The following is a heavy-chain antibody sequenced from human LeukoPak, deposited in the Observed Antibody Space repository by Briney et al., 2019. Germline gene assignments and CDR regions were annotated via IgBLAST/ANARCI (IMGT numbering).Heavy chain of an antibody. D-gene: IGHD3-9*01. J-gene: IGHJ4*02. CDR1: GGSLSSSSYY. CDR3: ARLGSQLRYFDWY. V-gene: IGHV4-39*01. Sequence: SETLSLTCTVSGGSLSSSSYYWGWIRHPPGKGLEWIGSINYSGSTYYNPSLKSRVTISVDTSKNQFSLKLSSVTAADTAVYYCARLGSQLRYFDWYWGQGTLVTVSS. CDR2: INYSGST.